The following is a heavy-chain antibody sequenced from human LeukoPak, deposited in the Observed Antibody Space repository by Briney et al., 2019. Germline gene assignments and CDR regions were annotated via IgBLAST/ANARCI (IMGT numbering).Heavy chain of an antibody. J-gene: IGHJ4*02. CDR2: IYYSGST. CDR1: GGSTSSSSYY. CDR3: ATTDSSGPFGY. Sequence: PSETLSLTCTVSGGSTSSSSYYWGWIRQPPGKGLEWIGSIYYSGSTYYNPSLKSRVTISVDTSKNQFSLKLSSVTAADTAVYYCATTDSSGPFGYWGQGTLVTVSS. V-gene: IGHV4-39*01. D-gene: IGHD3-22*01.